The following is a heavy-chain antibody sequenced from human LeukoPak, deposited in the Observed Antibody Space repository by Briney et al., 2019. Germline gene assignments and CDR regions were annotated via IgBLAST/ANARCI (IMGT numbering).Heavy chain of an antibody. CDR1: GFTFDDYA. CDR2: ISGDGGSI. CDR3: AEEDYSSSWYALDY. V-gene: IGHV3-43*02. J-gene: IGHJ4*02. Sequence: GGSLRLSCAASGFTFDDYAIYWVRQGPGKGLEWVSLISGDGGSIYYADSVKGRFTISRDNSKNSLYLQMNSLRTEDTALYYCAEEDYSSSWYALDYWGQGTLVTVSS. D-gene: IGHD6-13*01.